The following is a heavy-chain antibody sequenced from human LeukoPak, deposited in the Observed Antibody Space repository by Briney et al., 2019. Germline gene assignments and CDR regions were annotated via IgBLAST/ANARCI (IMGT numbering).Heavy chain of an antibody. CDR3: AREAVVDYYYYMDV. V-gene: IGHV1-18*01. D-gene: IGHD4-23*01. Sequence: GASVKVSCKASGGTFSSYAISWVRQAPGQGLEWMGWISAYNGNTNYAQKLQGRVTMTTDTSTSTAYMELRSLRSDDTAVYYCAREAVVDYYYYMDVWGKGTTVTVSS. J-gene: IGHJ6*03. CDR2: ISAYNGNT. CDR1: GGTFSSYA.